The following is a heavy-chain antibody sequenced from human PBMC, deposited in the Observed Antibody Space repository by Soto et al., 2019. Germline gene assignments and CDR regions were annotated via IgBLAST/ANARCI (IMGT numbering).Heavy chain of an antibody. J-gene: IGHJ4*02. Sequence: GGSLRLSCAASGFTFSSYAMHWVRQAPGKGLEWVAVISYDGSNKYYADSVKGRFTISRDNSKNTLYLQMNSLRAEDTAVYYCARARDYYDSSGRTAFDSWGQGTLVTVSS. D-gene: IGHD3-22*01. CDR3: ARARDYYDSSGRTAFDS. V-gene: IGHV3-30-3*01. CDR2: ISYDGSNK. CDR1: GFTFSSYA.